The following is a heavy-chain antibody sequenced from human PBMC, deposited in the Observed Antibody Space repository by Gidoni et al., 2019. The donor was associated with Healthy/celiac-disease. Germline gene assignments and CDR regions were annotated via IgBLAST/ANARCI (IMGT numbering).Heavy chain of an antibody. J-gene: IGHJ4*02. CDR1: GFTFSSYS. Sequence: EVQLVESGGGLVKPGGSLRLSCAASGFTFSSYSMNWVRQAPGKGLEWVSSISSSSSYIYYADSVKGRFTISRDNAKNSLYLQMNSLRAEDTAVYYCARSSADIVATNGDYWGQGTLVTVSS. CDR3: ARSSADIVATNGDY. V-gene: IGHV3-21*01. CDR2: ISSSSSYI. D-gene: IGHD5-12*01.